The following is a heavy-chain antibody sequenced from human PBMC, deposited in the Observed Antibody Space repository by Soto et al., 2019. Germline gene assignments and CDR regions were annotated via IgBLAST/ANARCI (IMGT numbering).Heavy chain of an antibody. CDR1: GFTFSSYA. D-gene: IGHD6-13*01. CDR3: AGVRDGMDV. J-gene: IGHJ6*02. Sequence: XXSLRLSCAASGFTFSSYAMSWVRQAPGKGLEWVXAISGXAGSKYYADSVXGRFTISXXNSNKTLHLQMNSPRAEDTAVYYCAGVRDGMDVWGQGTTVTVSS. CDR2: ISGXAGSK. V-gene: IGHV3-23*01.